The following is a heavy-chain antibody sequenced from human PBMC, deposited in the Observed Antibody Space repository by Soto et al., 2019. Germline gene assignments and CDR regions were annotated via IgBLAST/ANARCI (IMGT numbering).Heavy chain of an antibody. V-gene: IGHV3-74*01. CDR2: ISPDGRTT. Sequence: PGGSLRLSCAASGFTFNDYTMNWVRQAPGKGLVWVSRISPDGRTTTYADSVKGRFTISRDNAKSTLYLQMNSLTVEDGAVYYCADSWLPTSYWGPGTLVTVSS. D-gene: IGHD3-10*01. CDR3: ADSWLPTSY. CDR1: GFTFNDYT. J-gene: IGHJ4*02.